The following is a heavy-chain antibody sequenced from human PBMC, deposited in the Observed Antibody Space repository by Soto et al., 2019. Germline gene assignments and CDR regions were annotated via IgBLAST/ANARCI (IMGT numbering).Heavy chain of an antibody. CDR1: GFSFSSSA. V-gene: IGHV3-30-3*01. CDR2: ISHDHTTN. D-gene: IGHD6-19*01. J-gene: IGHJ4*02. CDR3: AKDRIAGAL. Sequence: GGSLRLSCAASGFSFSSSAMHWVRQAPGKGLEWVAAISHDHTTNYCADSVKGRFTISRDNSKNTLYLQMNSLRAEDTAVYYCAKDRIAGALWGQGTLVTVSS.